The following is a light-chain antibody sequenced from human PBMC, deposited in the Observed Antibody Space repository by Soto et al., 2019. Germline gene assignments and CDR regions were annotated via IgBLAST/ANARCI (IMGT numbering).Light chain of an antibody. Sequence: EIVMTQSPVTLSVSPGERATLSCRASQSVSRNLAWYQQKPGQAPRLLIYGASTRATDIPARFSGSGSGTEFILTISSLQSEDFAVYYCQQYNKWPLTFGGGTKVEIK. J-gene: IGKJ4*01. CDR1: QSVSRN. V-gene: IGKV3-15*01. CDR2: GAS. CDR3: QQYNKWPLT.